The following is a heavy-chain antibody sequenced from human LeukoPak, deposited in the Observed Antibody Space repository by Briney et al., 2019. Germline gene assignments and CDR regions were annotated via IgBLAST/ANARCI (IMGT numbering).Heavy chain of an antibody. Sequence: SVKVSCKASGGTFSSYAISWVRQAPGQGLEWMGGIIPIFGTANYAQKFQGRVTITADESTSTAYMELSSLRSEDTAVYYCAREGLSSSWYDHKDYWGQGTLVTVSS. D-gene: IGHD6-13*01. CDR1: GGTFSSYA. J-gene: IGHJ4*02. CDR3: AREGLSSSWYDHKDY. V-gene: IGHV1-69*13. CDR2: IIPIFGTA.